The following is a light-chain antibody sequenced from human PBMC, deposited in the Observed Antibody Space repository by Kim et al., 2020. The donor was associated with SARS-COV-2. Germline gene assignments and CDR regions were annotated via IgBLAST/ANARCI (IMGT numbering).Light chain of an antibody. J-gene: IGKJ4*01. CDR2: YVS. V-gene: IGKV3-15*01. CDR3: QQHNDWPLT. CDR1: RSVRNN. Sequence: PGEGANRSCRASRSVRNNLVWNQQKPGQAPRLLIGYVSTRATGIAARFSGSGSETEVTLTIRSLQSEDFAVYYCQQHNDWPLTFGGGTKVDIK.